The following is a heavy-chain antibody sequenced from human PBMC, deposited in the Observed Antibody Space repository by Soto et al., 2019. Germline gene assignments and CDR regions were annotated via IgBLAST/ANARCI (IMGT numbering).Heavy chain of an antibody. J-gene: IGHJ4*02. CDR1: GFTFSSYW. CDR3: ASDPRACSGGSCY. V-gene: IGHV3-7*01. CDR2: IKQDGSEK. D-gene: IGHD2-15*01. Sequence: LRLSCAVSGFTFSSYWMSWVRQALGKGLECVANIKQDGSEKYYVDSVKGRFTISRDNAKKSLYLQMNSLRAEDTAVYYCASDPRACSGGSCYWGQGTLVTVSS.